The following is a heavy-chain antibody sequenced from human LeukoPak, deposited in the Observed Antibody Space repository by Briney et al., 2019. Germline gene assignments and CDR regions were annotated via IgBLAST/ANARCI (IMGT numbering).Heavy chain of an antibody. CDR2: IKQDASEK. CDR3: ARDFSF. Sequence: GGSLRLSCAASGFSFSRDWMGWVRQAPGKGLEWAANIKQDASEKYCVDSVKGRFTISRDNAKNSLYLQMNSLRVEDTAVYYCARDFSFWGQGTLVTVSS. J-gene: IGHJ4*02. V-gene: IGHV3-7*01. CDR1: GFSFSRDW.